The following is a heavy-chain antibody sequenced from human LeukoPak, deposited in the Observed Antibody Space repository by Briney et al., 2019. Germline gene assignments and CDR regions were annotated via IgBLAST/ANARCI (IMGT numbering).Heavy chain of an antibody. V-gene: IGHV3-7*01. Sequence: GGSLRLSCVVSGISFSGSWMTWVRQAPGRGLESVANINEDGRVTYFVDSVKGRFAISRDNANNSVFLQLKSLRAEDTAVYYCATGRLQPAHWGQGTLVTVSS. J-gene: IGHJ4*02. D-gene: IGHD5-24*01. CDR1: GISFSGSW. CDR2: INEDGRVT. CDR3: ATGRLQPAH.